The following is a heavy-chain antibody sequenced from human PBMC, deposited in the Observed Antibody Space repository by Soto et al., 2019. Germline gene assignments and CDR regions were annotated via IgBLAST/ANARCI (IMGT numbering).Heavy chain of an antibody. J-gene: IGHJ4*02. CDR1: GLSFSSYG. CDR3: AKEDDINLWFGELRTPQFDY. D-gene: IGHD3-10*01. CDR2: ISYDGSNK. Sequence: GGSLRLSCADSGLSFSSYGMHWVRQAPGEGLEWVAAISYDGSNKNYLASVEGRFTISRDNSKNTLYLQMNSLRAEDTAVYYCAKEDDINLWFGELRTPQFDYWGQGTLVTVSS. V-gene: IGHV3-30*18.